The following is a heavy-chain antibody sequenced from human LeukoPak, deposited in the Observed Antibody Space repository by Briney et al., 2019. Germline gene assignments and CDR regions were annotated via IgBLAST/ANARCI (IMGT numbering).Heavy chain of an antibody. CDR1: GFTFTSYA. D-gene: IGHD3-10*01. J-gene: IGHJ6*03. V-gene: IGHV3-23*01. Sequence: GGSLRLSCAASGFTFTSYAMSWVRQAPGKGLEWVSVISGSGGSTYYADSVKGRFTISRDNSRNTLYLQMNSLRAGDTAVYYCAKGGAVSSKSITMIRGTRRYNYYMDVWGKGTTVTISS. CDR2: ISGSGGST. CDR3: AKGGAVSSKSITMIRGTRRYNYYMDV.